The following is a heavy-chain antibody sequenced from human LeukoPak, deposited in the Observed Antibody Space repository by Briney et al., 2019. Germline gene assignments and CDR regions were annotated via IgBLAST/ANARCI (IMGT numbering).Heavy chain of an antibody. CDR3: AILYYDSSGYYSGFHY. CDR1: GGPISSYY. Sequence: PSETLSLTCTVSGGPISSYYWSWIRQPPGKGLEWIGYIYYSGSTNYNPSLKSRLTMSVDTSKNQFSLKLSSVTAADTAVYYCAILYYDSSGYYSGFHYWGQGTLVTVSS. J-gene: IGHJ4*02. V-gene: IGHV4-59*01. CDR2: IYYSGST. D-gene: IGHD3-22*01.